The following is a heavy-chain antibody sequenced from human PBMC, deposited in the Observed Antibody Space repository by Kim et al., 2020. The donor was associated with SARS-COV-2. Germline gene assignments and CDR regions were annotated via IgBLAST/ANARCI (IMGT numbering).Heavy chain of an antibody. V-gene: IGHV3-23*03. CDR2: IYSGGSST. D-gene: IGHD1-26*01. Sequence: GGSLRLSCAASGFTFSSYAISWVRQAPGKGLEWVSVIYSGGSSTYYADSVKGRFTISRDNSKNTLYLQMNSLRAEDTAVYYCATGNREGLWELLDYWGQGTLVTVSS. CDR1: GFTFSSYA. J-gene: IGHJ4*02. CDR3: ATGNREGLWELLDY.